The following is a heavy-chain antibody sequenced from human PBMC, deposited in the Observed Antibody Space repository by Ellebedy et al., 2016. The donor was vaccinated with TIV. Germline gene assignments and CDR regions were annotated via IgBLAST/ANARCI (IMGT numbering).Heavy chain of an antibody. CDR2: IIPILGIA. Sequence: AASVKVSCKASGGTFSSYAISWVRQAPGQGLEWMGRIIPILGIANYAQKFQGRVTITADKSTSTAYMELSSLRSDDTAVYYCARVFKSYSSSSRFDYWGQGTLVTVSS. CDR3: ARVFKSYSSSSRFDY. CDR1: GGTFSSYA. D-gene: IGHD6-6*01. J-gene: IGHJ4*02. V-gene: IGHV1-69*04.